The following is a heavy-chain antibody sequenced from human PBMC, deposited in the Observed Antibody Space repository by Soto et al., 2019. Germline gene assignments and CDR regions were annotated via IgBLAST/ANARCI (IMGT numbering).Heavy chain of an antibody. J-gene: IGHJ6*02. CDR1: GFTFSSYG. D-gene: IGHD1-1*01. CDR2: ISYDGSNK. CDR3: AKDQEALERRPNYYGMDV. V-gene: IGHV3-30*18. Sequence: QVQLVESGGGVVQPGRSLRLSCAASGFTFSSYGMHWVRQAPGKGLEWVAVISYDGSNKYYADSVKGRFTISRDNXKXTXXLQMNSLRAEDTAVYYCAKDQEALERRPNYYGMDVWGQGTTVTVSS.